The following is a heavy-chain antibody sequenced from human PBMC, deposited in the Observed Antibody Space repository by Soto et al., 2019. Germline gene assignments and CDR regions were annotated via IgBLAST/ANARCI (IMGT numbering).Heavy chain of an antibody. Sequence: ASVKVSCKASGYNFIAYYMHWLRQAPGKGLEWMGWLNPYSGNTGYAQKFQGRVTVTRNTSISTVYMELSGLRPDDTAVYYCARRKERSGPHYFDYWGQGGQVTVSS. CDR3: ARRKERSGPHYFDY. CDR2: LNPYSGNT. D-gene: IGHD6-25*01. J-gene: IGHJ4*02. V-gene: IGHV1-8*02. CDR1: GYNFIAYY.